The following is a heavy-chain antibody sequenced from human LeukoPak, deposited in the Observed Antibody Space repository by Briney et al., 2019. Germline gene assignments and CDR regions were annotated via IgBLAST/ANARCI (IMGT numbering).Heavy chain of an antibody. CDR2: INPNSGGT. Sequence: SVKVSCKASGYTFTGYHIHWVRQAPGQGLEWMGWINPNSGGTNYAQKLQGRVTMTRDTSISTAYMELSRLRSDDTAVYYCATAGYDFWSGYSTFDYWGQGTLVTVSS. CDR1: GYTFTGYH. J-gene: IGHJ4*02. CDR3: ATAGYDFWSGYSTFDY. V-gene: IGHV1-2*02. D-gene: IGHD3-3*01.